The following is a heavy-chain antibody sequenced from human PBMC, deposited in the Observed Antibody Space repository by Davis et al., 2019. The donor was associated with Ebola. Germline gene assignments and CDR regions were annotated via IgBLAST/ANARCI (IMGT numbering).Heavy chain of an antibody. CDR1: GYTFISND. D-gene: IGHD4/OR15-4a*01. CDR3: ARPIEKRCSPGCFDL. Sequence: ASVKVSCKASGYTFISNDINWVRQATGQGLEWMGWMNPDSGNTGYASKFQGRVTMTRDNSINTAYMELRSLTSDDTGMYYCARPIEKRCSPGCFDLWGRGTLVTVSS. J-gene: IGHJ2*01. V-gene: IGHV1-8*01. CDR2: MNPDSGNT.